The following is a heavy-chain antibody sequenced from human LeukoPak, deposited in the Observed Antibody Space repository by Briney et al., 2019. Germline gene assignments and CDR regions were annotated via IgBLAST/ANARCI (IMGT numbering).Heavy chain of an antibody. CDR1: GGSISSSSYY. V-gene: IGHV4-39*01. Sequence: SETLSLTCTVSGGSISSSSYYWGWIRQPPGKGLEWIGSIYYSGSTYYNPSLKSRVTISVVTSKNQFSLKLTSVTAADTAVYYCAPQRGGLTRFDYWGQGTLVTVSS. CDR2: IYYSGST. J-gene: IGHJ4*02. D-gene: IGHD3-16*01. CDR3: APQRGGLTRFDY.